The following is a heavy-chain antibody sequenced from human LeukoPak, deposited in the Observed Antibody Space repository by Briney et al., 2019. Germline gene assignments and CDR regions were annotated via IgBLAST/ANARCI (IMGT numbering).Heavy chain of an antibody. J-gene: IGHJ6*04. CDR1: AFTSSTYG. CDR3: AELGITMIGGV. V-gene: IGHV3-48*01. D-gene: IGHD3-10*02. Sequence: GGSLRLSCAASAFTSSTYGMNWVRQAPGKGLEWVSYINSGSSTIYYADSVKGRFTISRDNAKNSLYLQMNSLRAEDTAVYYCAELGITMIGGVWGKGTTVTISS. CDR2: INSGSSTI.